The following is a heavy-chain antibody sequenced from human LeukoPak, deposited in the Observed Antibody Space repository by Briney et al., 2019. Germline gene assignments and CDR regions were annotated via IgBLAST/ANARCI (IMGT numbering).Heavy chain of an antibody. V-gene: IGHV4-34*01. J-gene: IGHJ4*02. D-gene: IGHD6-19*01. Sequence: PSDPLSLTCAVYGGSFSGYYWSWIRQPPGKGLEWIGELNHSGSTNYNPSLKSRVTISVDTSKDQFSLKLSSVPAADTAVYYCARGRNPRMLAVAGGLFDYWGQGTLVTVSS. CDR3: ARGRNPRMLAVAGGLFDY. CDR1: GGSFSGYY. CDR2: LNHSGST.